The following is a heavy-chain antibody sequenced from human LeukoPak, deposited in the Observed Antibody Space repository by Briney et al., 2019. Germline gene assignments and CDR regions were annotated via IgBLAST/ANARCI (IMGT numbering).Heavy chain of an antibody. CDR2: ISDSGST. J-gene: IGHJ4*02. CDR1: GGSLSTHH. D-gene: IGHD3-22*01. V-gene: IGHV4-59*11. CDR3: ARGYDSSAYYPFNY. Sequence: TSETLSLTCVVSGGSLSTHHWSWIRQSPGRGLEWIGYISDSGSTNYNPSLKSRVTISVDTSKNQFSLMLSSVTAADTAVYYCARGYDSSAYYPFNYWGQGTLVTVFS.